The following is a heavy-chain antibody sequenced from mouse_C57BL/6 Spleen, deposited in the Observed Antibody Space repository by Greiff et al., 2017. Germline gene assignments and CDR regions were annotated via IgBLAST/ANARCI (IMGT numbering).Heavy chain of an antibody. CDR1: GYTFTDYN. D-gene: IGHD1-1*01. CDR2: INPNNGGT. CDR3: ASITTVAYAMDY. Sequence: EVQLQQSGPELVKPGASVKMSCKASGYTFTDYNMHWVKQSHGKSLEWIGYINPNNGGTSYNQKFKGEGTLTVNKYSSTSYMVLRSLTSEDSAVYYCASITTVAYAMDYWGQGTSVTVSS. V-gene: IGHV1-22*01. J-gene: IGHJ4*01.